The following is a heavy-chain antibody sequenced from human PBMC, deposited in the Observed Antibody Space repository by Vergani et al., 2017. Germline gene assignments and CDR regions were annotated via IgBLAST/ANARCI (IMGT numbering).Heavy chain of an antibody. D-gene: IGHD2-2*01. CDR3: ARDPDIVVVPAAPYYYYYYGMDV. CDR2: ISAYNGNT. V-gene: IGHV1-18*01. CDR1: GGTFSSYA. J-gene: IGHJ6*02. Sequence: QVQLVQSGAEVKKPGSSVKVSCKASGGTFSSYAISWVRQAPGQGLEWMGWISAYNGNTNYVQKLQGRVTMTTDTSTSTAYMELRSLRSDDTAVYYCARDPDIVVVPAAPYYYYYYGMDVWGQGTTVTVSS.